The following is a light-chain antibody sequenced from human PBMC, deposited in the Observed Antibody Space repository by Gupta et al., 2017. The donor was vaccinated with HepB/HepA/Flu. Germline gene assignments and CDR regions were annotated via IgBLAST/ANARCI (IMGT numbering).Light chain of an antibody. CDR3: QSYDSSLSAWV. V-gene: IGLV1-40*01. J-gene: IGLJ3*02. CDR2: GNS. Sequence: QPVLTQLPPLSGAPGQTVTISCTGSSPNIGAGYDVHWYQQLPGTAPKLLIYGNSNRHSGVPDRFSGSKSGTSASLAITGLQAEDEADYYCQSYDSSLSAWVFGGGTKLTVL. CDR1: SPNIGAGYD.